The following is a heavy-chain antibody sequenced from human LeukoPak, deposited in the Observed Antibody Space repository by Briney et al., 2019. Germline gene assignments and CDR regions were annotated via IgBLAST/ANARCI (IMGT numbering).Heavy chain of an antibody. CDR2: IYPGDSDT. J-gene: IGHJ5*02. D-gene: IGHD5-24*01. V-gene: IGHV5-51*01. Sequence: GESLKISCKASGYNFATSWIGWVRQMPGKGLEWMGIIYPGDSDTRYSPSFQGQVTISGDKSISTAYLRWSSLAASDTAMYYCARVDGARHDPWGQGTLVTVSS. CDR3: ARVDGARHDP. CDR1: GYNFATSW.